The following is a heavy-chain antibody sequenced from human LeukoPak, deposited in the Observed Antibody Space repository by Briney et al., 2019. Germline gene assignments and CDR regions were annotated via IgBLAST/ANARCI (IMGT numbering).Heavy chain of an antibody. V-gene: IGHV1-69*01. CDR1: VDTFRSYA. J-gene: IGHJ3*02. D-gene: IGHD5-18*01. CDR2: IIPIFGTA. CDR3: AGDSDPTCSYGTSDAFDI. Sequence: SVKVSCKASVDTFRSYAISWVREAPGQGLEWMGGIIPIFGTANYAQKFQGIVTITADESTSTAYMELSSLRSDDTSVYYCAGDSDPTCSYGTSDAFDIWGQGTMVTVSS.